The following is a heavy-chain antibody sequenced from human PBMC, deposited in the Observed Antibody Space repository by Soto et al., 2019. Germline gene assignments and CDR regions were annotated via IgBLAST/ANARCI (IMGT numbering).Heavy chain of an antibody. CDR2: ISSSASHI. CDR1: GFSFSSYS. D-gene: IGHD2-15*01. Sequence: EVQLVESGGGLVKPGGSLRLSCAASGFSFSSYSMNWVRQAPGKGLEWVSSISSSASHINYADSVKGRFTIARDNAKKPLYLQMNRLVAEDTAVYCRARGYAGYCSVGTWYWFDPWGKGTLVTVSS. CDR3: ARGYAGYCSVGTWYWFDP. V-gene: IGHV3-21*01. J-gene: IGHJ5*02.